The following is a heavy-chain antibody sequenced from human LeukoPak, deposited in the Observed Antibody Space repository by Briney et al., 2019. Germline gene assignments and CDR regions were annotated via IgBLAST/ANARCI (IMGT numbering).Heavy chain of an antibody. D-gene: IGHD3-10*01. J-gene: IGHJ4*02. CDR3: ARAHGDTASFDY. CDR1: GYTFTGYY. V-gene: IGHV1-2*02. Sequence: ASVKVSCKASGYTFTGYYMHWVRQAPGQGLEWMGWINPNSGGTNYAQKFQGRVTMTRDTSISTAYMELSRLRSDDTAVYYCARAHGDTASFDYWGQGTLVTVSS. CDR2: INPNSGGT.